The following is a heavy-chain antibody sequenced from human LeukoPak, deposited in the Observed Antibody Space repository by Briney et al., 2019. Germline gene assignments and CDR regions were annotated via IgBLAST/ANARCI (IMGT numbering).Heavy chain of an antibody. CDR2: IYTSGST. Sequence: SETLSLTCAVSGYSISSGYYWSWIRQPAGKGLEWIGRIYTSGSTNYNPSLKSRVTMSVDTSKNQFSLKLSSVTAADTAVYYCARQITGTTIYYYYYYMDVWGKGTTVTVSS. J-gene: IGHJ6*03. D-gene: IGHD1-7*01. CDR3: ARQITGTTIYYYYYYMDV. V-gene: IGHV4-61*02. CDR1: GYSISSGYY.